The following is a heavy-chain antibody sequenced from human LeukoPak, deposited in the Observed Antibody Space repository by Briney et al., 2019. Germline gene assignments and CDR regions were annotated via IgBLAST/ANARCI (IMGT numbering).Heavy chain of an antibody. Sequence: PSQTLSLTCTVSGGSISSGGYYWSWIRQPPGKGLEWIGYIYYSGSTYYNPSLKSRVTISVDTSKNQFSLKLSSVAAADTAVYYCARGVVPAALPYYYYYMDVWGKGTTVTVSS. CDR1: GGSISSGGYY. CDR3: ARGVVPAALPYYYYYMDV. CDR2: IYYSGST. J-gene: IGHJ6*03. V-gene: IGHV4-30-4*08. D-gene: IGHD2-2*01.